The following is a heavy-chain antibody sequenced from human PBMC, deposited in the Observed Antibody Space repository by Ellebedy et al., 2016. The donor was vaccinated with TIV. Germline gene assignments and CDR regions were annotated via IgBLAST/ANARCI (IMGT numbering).Heavy chain of an antibody. CDR3: ARDQWLGGAYYFDY. CDR2: IKQDGSEK. CDR1: GFTFSNYW. V-gene: IGHV3-7*01. D-gene: IGHD6-19*01. Sequence: GGSLRLSCAASGFTFSNYWMNWVRQAPGKGLEWVANIKQDGSEKYYVDSVEGRFAISRDNAKNSMYLQMNSLRDEDTAVYYCARDQWLGGAYYFDYWGQGTLVTVSS. J-gene: IGHJ4*02.